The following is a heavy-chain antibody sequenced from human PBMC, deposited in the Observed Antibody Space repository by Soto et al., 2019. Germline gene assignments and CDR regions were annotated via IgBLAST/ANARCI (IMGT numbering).Heavy chain of an antibody. CDR2: IYYSGST. CDR3: AKDPQQLIVYFDY. Sequence: SETLSLTCTVSVGSISSYYWSWIRQPPGKGLEWIGYIYYSGSTNYNPSLKSRVTISVDTSKNQFSLKLSSVTAADTAVYYCAKDPQQLIVYFDYWGQGTQVTVSS. J-gene: IGHJ4*02. CDR1: VGSISSYY. V-gene: IGHV4-59*01. D-gene: IGHD6-13*01.